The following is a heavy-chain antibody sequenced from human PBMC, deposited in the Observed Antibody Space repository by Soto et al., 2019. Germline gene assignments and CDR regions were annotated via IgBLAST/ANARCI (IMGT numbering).Heavy chain of an antibody. V-gene: IGHV1-69*12. CDR2: IMPIFPTP. Sequence: QVQLVQSGAEVKKPGSSVTVSCKASGGTFGNSAISWLRQSPGQGLEWMGGIMPIFPTPEYEQKFQGRIPITADEYTSTAYMKSTSLRSEDTAVYYCARDKDRQQIGGNYYDGMDVWGQGSAVT. D-gene: IGHD1-26*01. J-gene: IGHJ6*02. CDR3: ARDKDRQQIGGNYYDGMDV. CDR1: GGTFGNSA.